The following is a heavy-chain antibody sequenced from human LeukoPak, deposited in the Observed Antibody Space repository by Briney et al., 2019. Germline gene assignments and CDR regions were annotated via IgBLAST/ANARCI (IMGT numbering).Heavy chain of an antibody. D-gene: IGHD3-9*01. CDR3: ARDSDNYYYYGMDV. CDR2: IYSGGST. V-gene: IGHV3-53*01. J-gene: IGHJ6*02. CDR1: GFTVSSSY. Sequence: PGGSLRLSCAASGFTVSSSYMSWVRQAPGKGLEWVSVIYSGGSTYYADSVKGRFTISRDNSKNTLYLQMNSLRAEDTAVYYCARDSDNYYYYGMDVWGQGTTVTVSS.